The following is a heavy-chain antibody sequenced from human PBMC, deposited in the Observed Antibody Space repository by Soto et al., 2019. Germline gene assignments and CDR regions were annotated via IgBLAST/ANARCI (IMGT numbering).Heavy chain of an antibody. CDR1: GGSFSGYY. J-gene: IGHJ4*02. Sequence: SETLSLTCAVYGGSFSGYYWSWIRQPPGKGLEWIGEINHSGSTNYNPSLKSRVTISVDTSKNQFSLKLSSVTAADTAVYYCARGLDRYDFWSGYYSRDGSYFDYWGQGTLVTVSS. D-gene: IGHD3-3*01. CDR3: ARGLDRYDFWSGYYSRDGSYFDY. CDR2: INHSGST. V-gene: IGHV4-34*01.